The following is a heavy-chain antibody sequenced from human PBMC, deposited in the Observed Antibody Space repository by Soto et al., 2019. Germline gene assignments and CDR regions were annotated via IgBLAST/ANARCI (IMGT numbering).Heavy chain of an antibody. J-gene: IGHJ5*02. CDR2: IYHSGST. CDR1: GYSISSGYY. D-gene: IGHD4-17*01. Sequence: PSETLSLTCAVSGYSISSGYYWGWNRQTPGKGLEWIASIYHSGSTYYNPSLKSRVTISVDTSNNQFSLQLTSVTADDTAVDYCARGAATVTPGWFDPWGQGIMVTVSS. V-gene: IGHV4-38-2*01. CDR3: ARGAATVTPGWFDP.